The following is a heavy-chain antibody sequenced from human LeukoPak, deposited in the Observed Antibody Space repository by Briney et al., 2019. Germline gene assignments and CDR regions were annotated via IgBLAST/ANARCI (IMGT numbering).Heavy chain of an antibody. Sequence: GDSPKISCKGSGFTFGGYWIGWVRQMPGKGLEWMGIIYAGDSDNRYSPSFQDQVTIPADNSITTAYLQWSSLKASDTAMYYCARSAAARRGLYFDYWGQETLVTIRS. CDR2: IYAGDSDN. V-gene: IGHV5-51*01. D-gene: IGHD6-6*01. CDR3: ARSAAARRGLYFDY. J-gene: IGHJ4*02. CDR1: GFTFGGYW.